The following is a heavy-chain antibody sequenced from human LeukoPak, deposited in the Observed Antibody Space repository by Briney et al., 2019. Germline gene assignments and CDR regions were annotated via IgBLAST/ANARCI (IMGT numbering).Heavy chain of an antibody. D-gene: IGHD3-10*01. V-gene: IGHV4-61*02. CDR3: ARDDRRDSGYYYYMDV. Sequence: ASETLSLTCTVSGGSISSSSYYWSWIRQPAGKGLEWIGRIYTSGSTNYNPSLKSRVTMSVDTSKNQFSLKLSSVTAADTAVYYCARDDRRDSGYYYYMDVWGKGTTVTVSS. CDR2: IYTSGST. CDR1: GGSISSSSYY. J-gene: IGHJ6*03.